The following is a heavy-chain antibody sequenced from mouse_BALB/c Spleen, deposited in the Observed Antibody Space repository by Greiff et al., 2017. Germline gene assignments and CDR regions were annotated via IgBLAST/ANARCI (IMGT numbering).Heavy chain of an antibody. CDR3: ARTRITTDAMDY. V-gene: IGHV1-80*01. D-gene: IGHD1-1*01. J-gene: IGHJ4*01. CDR2: IYPGDGDT. Sequence: QVQLQQSGAELVRPGSSVKISCKASGYAFSSYWMNWVKQRPGQGLEWIGQIYPGDGDTNYNAKFKGKATLTADKSSSTAYMQLSSLTSEDSAVYFCARTRITTDAMDYWGQGTSVTVSS. CDR1: GYAFSSYW.